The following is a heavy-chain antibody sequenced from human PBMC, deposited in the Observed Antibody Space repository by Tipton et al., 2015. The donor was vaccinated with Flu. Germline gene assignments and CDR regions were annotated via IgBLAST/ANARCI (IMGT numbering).Heavy chain of an antibody. CDR3: ARRTVLLWFGEGDAFDI. V-gene: IGHV4-59*08. D-gene: IGHD3-10*01. CDR1: GGSISSYY. CDR2: IYYSGST. Sequence: TLSLTCTVSGGSISSYYWSWIRQPPGKGLEWIGYIYYSGSTNYNPSLKSRVTISVDTSKNQFSLKLISVTAADTAVYYCARRTVLLWFGEGDAFDIWGQGTMVTVSS. J-gene: IGHJ3*02.